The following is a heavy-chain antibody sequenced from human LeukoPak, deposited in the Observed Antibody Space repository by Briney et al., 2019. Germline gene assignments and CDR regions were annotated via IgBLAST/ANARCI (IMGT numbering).Heavy chain of an antibody. CDR1: GDSVSSNSAA. V-gene: IGHV6-1*01. J-gene: IGHJ6*02. Sequence: PSQTLSLTCAISGDSVSSNSAAWNWIRQSPSRGLEWLGRTYYRSKWYNDYAVSVKSRITINPDTSKNQFSLQLNSVTPEDTAVYYCARDLGFGDCSGGSCYRYYYYGMDVWAKGPRSPSP. D-gene: IGHD2-15*01. CDR2: TYYRSKWYN. CDR3: ARDLGFGDCSGGSCYRYYYYGMDV.